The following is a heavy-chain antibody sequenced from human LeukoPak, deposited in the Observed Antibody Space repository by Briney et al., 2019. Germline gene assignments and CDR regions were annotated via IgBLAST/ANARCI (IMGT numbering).Heavy chain of an antibody. D-gene: IGHD3-22*01. J-gene: IGHJ4*02. V-gene: IGHV4-30-4*01. CDR1: GGSISSGDYY. CDR3: ARHLYESRGQTSFDY. CDR2: IYYSGST. Sequence: SETLSLTCTVSGGSISSGDYYWSRIRQPPGKGLEWIGYIYYSGSTYYNPSLKSRVTISVATSQNQFSLKLSSVTAADTAMYYCARHLYESRGQTSFDYWGQGTLVTVSS.